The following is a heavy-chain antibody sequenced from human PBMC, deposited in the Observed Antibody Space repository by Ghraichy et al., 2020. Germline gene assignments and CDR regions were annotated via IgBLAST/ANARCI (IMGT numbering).Heavy chain of an antibody. J-gene: IGHJ5*02. CDR1: GFTFSSYA. Sequence: GESLNISCAASGFTFSSYAMSWVRQAPGKGLEWVSAISGSGGSTYYADSVKGRFTISRDNSKNTLYLQMNSLRAEGTAVYYCAKGGRWSGYYSVVREENWFDPWGQGTLVTVSS. V-gene: IGHV3-23*01. D-gene: IGHD3-3*01. CDR3: AKGGRWSGYYSVVREENWFDP. CDR2: ISGSGGST.